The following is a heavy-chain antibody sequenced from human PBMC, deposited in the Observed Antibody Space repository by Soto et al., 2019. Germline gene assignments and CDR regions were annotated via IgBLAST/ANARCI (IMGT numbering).Heavy chain of an antibody. CDR2: ISYDGSNK. CDR3: AKAGVVVTYGNDAFDI. D-gene: IGHD3-22*01. Sequence: QVQLVESGGGVVQPGRSLRLSCAASGFTFSSYGMHWVRQAPGKGLEWVAVISYDGSNKYYADSVKGRFTISRDNSKNTLYLQMNSLRTEDTAVYYCAKAGVVVTYGNDAFDIWGQGTMVTVSS. V-gene: IGHV3-30*18. CDR1: GFTFSSYG. J-gene: IGHJ3*02.